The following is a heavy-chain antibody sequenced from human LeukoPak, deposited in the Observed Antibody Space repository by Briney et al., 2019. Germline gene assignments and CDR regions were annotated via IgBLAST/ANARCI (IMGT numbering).Heavy chain of an antibody. CDR3: ARVSGSHLG. J-gene: IGHJ4*02. D-gene: IGHD1-26*01. CDR2: LSSSSSTI. Sequence: GGSLRLSCAASGFTFSSYSVNWVRQAPGKGLEWISYLSSSSSTIYYADSVKGRFTISRDNAKNSLYLQMNSMREEDTDVYYCARVSGSHLGWGQGTLVTVSS. CDR1: GFTFSSYS. V-gene: IGHV3-48*02.